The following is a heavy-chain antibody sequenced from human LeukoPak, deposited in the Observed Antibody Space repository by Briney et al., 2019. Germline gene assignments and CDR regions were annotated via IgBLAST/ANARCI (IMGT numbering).Heavy chain of an antibody. J-gene: IGHJ5*02. CDR2: INPNSGGT. D-gene: IGHD6-13*01. CDR1: GYTFTGYY. CDR3: ARDLDSSSWVFDP. V-gene: IGHV1-2*02. Sequence: RASVTVSCKASGYTFTGYYMHWVRQAPGQGLEWMGWINPNSGGTNYAQKFQGRVTMTRDTSISTAYMELSRLRSDDTAVYYCARDLDSSSWVFDPWGQGTLVTVSS.